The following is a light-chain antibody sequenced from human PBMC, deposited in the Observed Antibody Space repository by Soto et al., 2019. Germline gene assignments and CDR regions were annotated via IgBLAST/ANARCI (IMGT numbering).Light chain of an antibody. CDR2: KIS. V-gene: IGKV2-30*01. Sequence: VVMTQSPLSLPVTLAQPASISCSSTDSLVYADGNTYLQWFQQRPGQSPRRLIYKISNRDSGVPDRFSGSGSGTDFTLQISRVEAEDVGVYYCMQGTHWPLTFGQGTHWRL. CDR1: DSLVYADGNTY. CDR3: MQGTHWPLT. J-gene: IGKJ5*01.